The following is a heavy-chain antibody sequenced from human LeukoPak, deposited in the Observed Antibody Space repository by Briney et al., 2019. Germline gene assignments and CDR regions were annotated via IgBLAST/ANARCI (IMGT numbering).Heavy chain of an antibody. CDR1: GDSMSSSHYC. CDR3: ARSPTKRVTEDY. V-gene: IGHV4-39*07. CDR2: IYYSGST. J-gene: IGHJ4*01. D-gene: IGHD1-14*01. Sequence: SETLSLTCTVSGDSMSSSHYCWGWIRQPPGKGLEWIGSIYYSGSTYYNPSLKSRVTMSVDTSKKQFSLKLTSVTAADTAVYYCARSPTKRVTEDYWGHGILVTVSS.